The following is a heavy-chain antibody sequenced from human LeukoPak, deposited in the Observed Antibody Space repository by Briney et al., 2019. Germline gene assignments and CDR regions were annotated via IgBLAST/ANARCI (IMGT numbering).Heavy chain of an antibody. CDR3: ARGSYYDFWSGLNGGHWFDP. V-gene: IGHV4-31*03. D-gene: IGHD3-3*01. J-gene: IGHJ5*02. CDR2: IYYSGST. CDR1: GGSISSGGYY. Sequence: SETLSLTCTVSGGSISSGGYYWSWIRQHPGKGLEWIGYIYYSGSTYYNPALKSRVTMSVDTSKNQFSLKLSSVTAADTAVYYCARGSYYDFWSGLNGGHWFDPWGQGTLVTVSS.